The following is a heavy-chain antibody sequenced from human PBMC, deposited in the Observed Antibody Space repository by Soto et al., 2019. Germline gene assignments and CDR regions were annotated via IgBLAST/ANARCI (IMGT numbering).Heavy chain of an antibody. CDR2: ISYDGSNR. J-gene: IGHJ5*02. D-gene: IGHD6-13*01. Sequence: VGSLRLSCAASGFTFSSYGIHWVRQAPGKGLEWVAVISYDGSNRYYADSVKGRFTISRDNSKNTLYLQMNSLTAEDTAVYYCAKCPGVAAAGPPFDPWGQGTLVTV. CDR3: AKCPGVAAAGPPFDP. V-gene: IGHV3-30*18. CDR1: GFTFSSYG.